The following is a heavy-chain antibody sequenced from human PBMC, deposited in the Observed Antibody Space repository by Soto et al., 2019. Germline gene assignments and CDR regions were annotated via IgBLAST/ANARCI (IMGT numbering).Heavy chain of an antibody. CDR3: AKDDRGVLGGMDV. J-gene: IGHJ6*02. CDR2: ISGSGGST. V-gene: IGHV3-23*01. CDR1: GFTFSSYA. Sequence: EVQLLESVGGLVQPGGSLRLSCAASGFTFSSYAMSWVRQAPGNGLEWVSAISGSGGSTYYADSVKVRFTISRDNSKNTLYLQMNSRRAEDTAVYYCAKDDRGVLGGMDVWGQGTTVTVSS. D-gene: IGHD3-10*01.